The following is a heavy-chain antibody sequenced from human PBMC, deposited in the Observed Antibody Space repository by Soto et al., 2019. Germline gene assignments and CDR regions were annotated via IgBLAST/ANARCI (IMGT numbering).Heavy chain of an antibody. V-gene: IGHV1-18*01. CDR3: ARDRSGSYYYSALDAFDI. Sequence: GASVKVSCQASGYTFTSYGISWVRQAPGQGLEWMGWISAYNGNTNYAQKLQGRVTMTTDTSTSTAYMELRSLRSDDTAVYYCARDRSGSYYYSALDAFDIWGQGTMVT. CDR1: GYTFTSYG. J-gene: IGHJ3*02. D-gene: IGHD1-26*01. CDR2: ISAYNGNT.